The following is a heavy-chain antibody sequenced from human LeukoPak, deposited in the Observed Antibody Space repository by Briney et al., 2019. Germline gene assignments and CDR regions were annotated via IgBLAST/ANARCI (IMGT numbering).Heavy chain of an antibody. D-gene: IGHD1-1*01. V-gene: IGHV1-8*01. CDR1: GYTFTSYD. Sequence: ASVKVSCKASGYTFTSYDINWVRQATGQGLEWMGWMNPNSGNTGYAQKLQGRVTMTRNTSISTAYMELSSLRSEDTAVYYCARGQLTASGDSSFDPWGQGTLVTVSS. CDR2: MNPNSGNT. J-gene: IGHJ5*02. CDR3: ARGQLTASGDSSFDP.